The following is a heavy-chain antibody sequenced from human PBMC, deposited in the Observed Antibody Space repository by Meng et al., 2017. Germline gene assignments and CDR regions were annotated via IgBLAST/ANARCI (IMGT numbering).Heavy chain of an antibody. CDR2: IYSGGST. V-gene: IGHV3-53*04. D-gene: IGHD4-17*01. Sequence: GESLKISCAASGFTVSSNYMSWVRQAPGKGLEWVSVIYSGGSTYYADSVKGRFTISRHNSKNTLYLQMNSLRAEDTAVYYCTVYLYGDPVHYYYYGMDVWGQGTTVTVSS. CDR3: TVYLYGDPVHYYYYGMDV. J-gene: IGHJ6*02. CDR1: GFTVSSNY.